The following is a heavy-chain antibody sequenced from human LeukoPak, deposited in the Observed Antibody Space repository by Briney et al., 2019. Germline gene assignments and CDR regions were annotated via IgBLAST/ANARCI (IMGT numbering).Heavy chain of an antibody. Sequence: PGRSLRLSCAASGFTLSSYVMHWVRQAPGKGLEWVAVISYDGSNKYYADSVKGRFTISRDNSKNTLYLQMNSLRAEDTAVYYCARDNGYRGYDVPDYWGQGTLVTVSS. D-gene: IGHD5-12*01. CDR2: ISYDGSNK. V-gene: IGHV3-30*03. J-gene: IGHJ4*02. CDR3: ARDNGYRGYDVPDY. CDR1: GFTLSSYV.